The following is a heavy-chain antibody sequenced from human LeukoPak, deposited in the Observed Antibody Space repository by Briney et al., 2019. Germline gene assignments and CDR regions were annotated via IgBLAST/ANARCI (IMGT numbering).Heavy chain of an antibody. Sequence: PGGSLRLSCAASGFSFRDYEMNWVRQAPGKGLDWVSYISITSNTIHYADSVKGRFTISRDNTKNSLYLQMTRLRADDTAIYYCARGGLDAYDYWGQGTLVTVSS. V-gene: IGHV3-48*03. CDR2: ISITSNTI. CDR3: ARGGLDAYDY. CDR1: GFSFRDYE. J-gene: IGHJ4*02. D-gene: IGHD5-24*01.